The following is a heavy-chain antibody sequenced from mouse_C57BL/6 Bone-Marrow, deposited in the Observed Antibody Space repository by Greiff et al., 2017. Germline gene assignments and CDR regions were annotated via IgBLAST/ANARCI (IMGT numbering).Heavy chain of an antibody. V-gene: IGHV1-81*01. CDR3: ARWGWVYYFDY. Sequence: QVHVKQSGAELARPGASVKLSCKASGYTFTSYGISWVKQRTGQGLEWIGEIYPRSGNTYYNEKFKGKATLTADKSSSTAYMELRSLTSEDSAVYFCARWGWVYYFDYWGQGTTLTVSS. J-gene: IGHJ2*01. D-gene: IGHD1-1*02. CDR1: GYTFTSYG. CDR2: IYPRSGNT.